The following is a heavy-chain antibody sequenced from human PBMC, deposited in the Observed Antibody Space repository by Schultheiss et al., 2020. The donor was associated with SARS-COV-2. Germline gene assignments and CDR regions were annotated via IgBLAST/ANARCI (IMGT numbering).Heavy chain of an antibody. J-gene: IGHJ2*01. Sequence: SETLSLTCTVSGGSISSYYWSWIRQPPGKGLEWIGEINHSGSTNYNPSLKSRVTISVDTSKNQFSLKLSSVTAADTAVYYCARHGGWGSHFDLWGRGTLVTVSS. V-gene: IGHV4-34*01. CDR1: GGSISSYY. CDR3: ARHGGWGSHFDL. CDR2: INHSGST. D-gene: IGHD7-27*01.